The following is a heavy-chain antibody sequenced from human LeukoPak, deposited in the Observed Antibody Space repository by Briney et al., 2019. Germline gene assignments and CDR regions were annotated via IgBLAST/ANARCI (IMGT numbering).Heavy chain of an antibody. CDR2: IKHDGSTI. CDR3: ARWRWHQSEFDY. J-gene: IGHJ4*02. V-gene: IGHV3-7*02. Sequence: GGSLRHSRVPPGFSFTNNWMSAVRQAPGEGREWVAHIKHDGSTIEYVDSVRGRFTIARDNAKNSVYLQMNSLAAEDTAVYYCARWRWHQSEFDYWGQGTLVTVSS. D-gene: IGHD5-24*01. CDR1: GFSFTNNW.